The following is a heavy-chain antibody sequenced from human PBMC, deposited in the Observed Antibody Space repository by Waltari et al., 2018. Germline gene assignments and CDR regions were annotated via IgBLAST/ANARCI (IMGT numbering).Heavy chain of an antibody. Sequence: QVQLVESGGGVVQPGGSLRLSCAASGFTFSSYGMHWVRQAPGKGLEWVAFIRYDGSNKYYADSVKGRFTISRDNSKNTLYLQMNSLRAEDTAVYYCAKDRILNYGDYRYIDYWGQGTLVIVSS. J-gene: IGHJ4*02. CDR3: AKDRILNYGDYRYIDY. D-gene: IGHD4-17*01. CDR2: IRYDGSNK. V-gene: IGHV3-30*02. CDR1: GFTFSSYG.